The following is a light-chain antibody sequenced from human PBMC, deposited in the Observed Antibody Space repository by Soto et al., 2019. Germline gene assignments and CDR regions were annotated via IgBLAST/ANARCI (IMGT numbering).Light chain of an antibody. CDR2: EVN. CDR1: SSDVGYYNY. V-gene: IGLV2-8*01. J-gene: IGLJ2*01. Sequence: QSALTQPPSASGSPGQSVTISCTGTSSDVGYYNYVSWYQQHPGKAPKLIIYEVNKRPSGVPDRFSGSKSGNTASLTVSGLQAGDEAEYYCTSYAVGINVVFGGGTKLTVL. CDR3: TSYAVGINVV.